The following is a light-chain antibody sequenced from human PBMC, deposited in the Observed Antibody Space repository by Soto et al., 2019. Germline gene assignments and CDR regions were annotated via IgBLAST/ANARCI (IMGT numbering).Light chain of an antibody. V-gene: IGLV2-23*01. CDR1: SSDVGSYNL. Sequence: QSALTQPASVSGSPGQSITISCTGTSSDVGSYNLVSWYQQHPGKAPKLMIYEGSKRPSGVSNRFSGSKSGNTASLTISGLQAEVEADYYCCSYAGSSTGYVFGTGTKVTVL. J-gene: IGLJ1*01. CDR2: EGS. CDR3: CSYAGSSTGYV.